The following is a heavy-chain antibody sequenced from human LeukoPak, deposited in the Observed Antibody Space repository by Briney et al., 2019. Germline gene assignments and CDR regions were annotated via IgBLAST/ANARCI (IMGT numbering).Heavy chain of an antibody. CDR2: IIPILGIA. CDR3: ARAALTIFGVAPTEDNWFDP. CDR1: GYTFTSYD. Sequence: ASVKVSCKASGYTFTSYDISWVRQAPGQGLEWMGRIIPILGIANYAQKFQGRVTITADKSTSTAYMELSSLRSEDTAVYYCARAALTIFGVAPTEDNWFDPWGQGTLVTVSS. D-gene: IGHD3-3*01. J-gene: IGHJ5*02. V-gene: IGHV1-69*04.